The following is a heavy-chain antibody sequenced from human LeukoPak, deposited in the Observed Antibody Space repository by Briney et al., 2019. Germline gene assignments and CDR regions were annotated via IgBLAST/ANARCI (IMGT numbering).Heavy chain of an antibody. CDR3: AGRAGDSYLLY. Sequence: GGSLRLSCAASGFTFSDYYMSWIRQAPGKGLEWGSLISSSQRAINYGDSVKGRFTTSRDNAKNSLYLQMNSLRAEDTAIYYCAGRAGDSYLLYWGQGILVTVSA. V-gene: IGHV3-11*01. D-gene: IGHD2-15*01. J-gene: IGHJ4*02. CDR1: GFTFSDYY. CDR2: ISSSQRAI.